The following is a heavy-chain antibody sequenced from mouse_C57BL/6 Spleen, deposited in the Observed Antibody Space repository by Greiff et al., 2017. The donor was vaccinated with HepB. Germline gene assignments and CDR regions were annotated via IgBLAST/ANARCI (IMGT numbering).Heavy chain of an antibody. CDR3: ARKAGSSSYVYFDY. CDR1: GYTFTSYW. CDR2: IYPSDSET. J-gene: IGHJ2*01. V-gene: IGHV1-61*01. D-gene: IGHD1-1*01. Sequence: VQLQQSGAELVRPGSSVKLSCKASGYTFTSYWMDWVKQRPGQGLEWIGNIYPSDSETHYNQKFKDKATLTVDKSSSTAYMQLSSLTSEDSAVYYWARKAGSSSYVYFDYWGQGTTLTVSS.